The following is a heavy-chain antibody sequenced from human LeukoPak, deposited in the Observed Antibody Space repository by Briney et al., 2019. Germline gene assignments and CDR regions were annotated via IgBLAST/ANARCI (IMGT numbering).Heavy chain of an antibody. V-gene: IGHV3-21*01. CDR3: ARDWGGGASYYYYMDV. J-gene: IGHJ6*03. CDR2: IGTSSNNI. Sequence: GGSLRLSCAASGLTFSRYNMNWVRQAPGKGLEWVSSIGTSSNNIYYTDSEKGRFTISRDNAKNSLYLQVDSLRAEDTAVYYCARDWGGGASYYYYMDVWGKGTTVTVSS. CDR1: GLTFSRYN. D-gene: IGHD3-16*01.